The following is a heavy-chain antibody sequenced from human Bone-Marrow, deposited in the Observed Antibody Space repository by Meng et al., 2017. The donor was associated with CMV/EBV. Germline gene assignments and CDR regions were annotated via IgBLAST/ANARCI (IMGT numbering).Heavy chain of an antibody. D-gene: IGHD2-2*02. V-gene: IGHV1-2*02. Sequence: VQLVQSGAGVKKPGASVKASCKASGYTVSTYFIHWFRQAPGQGLQWMGWLNPYSGDTHFAQKFQGRVTMTSDTSTNAVYMDLSSLSYDDTAVYYCARDSRHCTSASCYSWYFDLWGRGTLVTVSS. CDR3: ARDSRHCTSASCYSWYFDL. J-gene: IGHJ2*01. CDR2: LNPYSGDT. CDR1: GYTVSTYF.